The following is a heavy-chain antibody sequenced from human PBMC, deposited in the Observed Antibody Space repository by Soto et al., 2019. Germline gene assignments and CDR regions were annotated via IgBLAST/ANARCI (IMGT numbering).Heavy chain of an antibody. D-gene: IGHD2-2*01. Sequence: GGSLRLSCGASGFTFSIYGMHWVRQAPGKGLEWVAALSHDESNKFYAASVKGRFTISRDNSKNTLYLEMFSLRAEDTAVYYCVKEGRGSSTSCSRCYGLDVWGQGTTVTVSS. CDR2: LSHDESNK. J-gene: IGHJ6*02. V-gene: IGHV3-30*18. CDR1: GFTFSIYG. CDR3: VKEGRGSSTSCSRCYGLDV.